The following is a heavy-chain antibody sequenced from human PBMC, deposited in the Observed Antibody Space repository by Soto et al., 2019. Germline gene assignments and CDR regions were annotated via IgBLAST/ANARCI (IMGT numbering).Heavy chain of an antibody. CDR1: GGSISSGGYY. V-gene: IGHV4-31*01. D-gene: IGHD4-17*01. Sequence: QVQLQASGPGLVKPSQTLSLTCTVSGGSISSGGYYWGWIRQHPGEALEWIGYIYYSGSTYSNPSLKSPVTISVDTSKNQFSLKLSSVTAADTAVYYCARDYGGNLRYFDLWGRGTLVTVSS. CDR2: IYYSGST. J-gene: IGHJ2*01. CDR3: ARDYGGNLRYFDL.